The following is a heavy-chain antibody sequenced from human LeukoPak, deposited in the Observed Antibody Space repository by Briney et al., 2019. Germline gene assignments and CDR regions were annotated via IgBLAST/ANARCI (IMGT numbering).Heavy chain of an antibody. CDR2: IHYSGTT. CDR3: ARFGTSSSRFFDQ. J-gene: IGHJ4*02. CDR1: GGSISAYY. Sequence: PSETLSLTCTVSGGSISAYYWSWIRQPPGKGLEWIGYIHYSGTTNYYPSLKSRVTIALDTSKNQFSLRLNSVTAADTAVYYCARFGTSSSRFFDQWGQGTLVTVSS. D-gene: IGHD6-6*01. V-gene: IGHV4-59*01.